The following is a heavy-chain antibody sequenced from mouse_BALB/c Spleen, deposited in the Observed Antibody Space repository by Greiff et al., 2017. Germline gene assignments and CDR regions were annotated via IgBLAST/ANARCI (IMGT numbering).Heavy chain of an antibody. Sequence: VQLQQSGPSLVKPSQTLSLTCSVTGDSITSGYWNWIRKFPGNKLEYMGYISYSGSTYYNPSLKSRISITRDTSKNQYYLQLNSVTTEDTATYYCARGGLLGAPWLAYWGQGTLVTVSA. CDR3: ARGGLLGAPWLAY. CDR1: GDSITSGY. J-gene: IGHJ3*01. V-gene: IGHV3-8*02. CDR2: ISYSGST. D-gene: IGHD2-3*01.